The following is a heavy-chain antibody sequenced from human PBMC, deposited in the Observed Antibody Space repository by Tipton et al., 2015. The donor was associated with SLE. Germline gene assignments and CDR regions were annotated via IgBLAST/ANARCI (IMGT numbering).Heavy chain of an antibody. CDR2: LYSGGST. Sequence: SLRLSCAASGFTFSSYAMNWVRQAPGKGLEWVSLLYSGGSTYYTDSVQGRFTISTDNSKRTVFLQMNSLRVEDTAIYYCAKSGGYCSSNSCQRGLDVWGQGTTVTVSS. J-gene: IGHJ6*02. D-gene: IGHD2-2*01. CDR1: GFTFSSYA. CDR3: AKSGGYCSSNSCQRGLDV. V-gene: IGHV3-23*03.